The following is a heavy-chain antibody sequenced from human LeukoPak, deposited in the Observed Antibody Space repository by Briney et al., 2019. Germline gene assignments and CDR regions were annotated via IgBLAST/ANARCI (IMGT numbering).Heavy chain of an antibody. CDR3: ARGRGYYYDTSFDY. Sequence: TATLSLTCTVSGGSISSDYWSWIRQPPGKGLEWIGYIYYSGSTNYNPSLKSRVTISVDTSKNQFSLKLSSVTAADTAVYYCARGRGYYYDTSFDYWGQGTLVTVS. V-gene: IGHV4-59*07. D-gene: IGHD3-22*01. CDR1: GGSISSDY. J-gene: IGHJ4*02. CDR2: IYYSGST.